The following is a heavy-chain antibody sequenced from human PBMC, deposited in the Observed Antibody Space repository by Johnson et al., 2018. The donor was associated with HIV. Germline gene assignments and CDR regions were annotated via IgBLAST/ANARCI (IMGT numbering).Heavy chain of an antibody. V-gene: IGHV3-15*01. D-gene: IGHD4-17*01. CDR3: TTDRGNGDYDAFDI. Sequence: VQLVESGGGLVKPGGSLRLSCAASGFTFSNAWMSWVRQAPGKGLEWVGRIKSKTDGGTTDYAAPVKGRFTISRDDSKTPLYLQMNSLKTEDTAVYYCTTDRGNGDYDAFDIWGQGTMVTVSS. CDR1: GFTFSNAW. CDR2: IKSKTDGGTT. J-gene: IGHJ3*02.